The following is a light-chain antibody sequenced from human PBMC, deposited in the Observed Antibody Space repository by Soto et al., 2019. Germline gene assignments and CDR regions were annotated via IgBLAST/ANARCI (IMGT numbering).Light chain of an antibody. CDR1: SSNIGSNT. CDR2: SNN. V-gene: IGLV1-44*01. Sequence: QSALTQPPSASGTPGQRVTISCSGSSSNIGSNTVNWYQQLPGTARKLLIYSNNQQHSEVPDRFSGSKSATSASLAIRGLQYEDEADYYCAAWDDSLNGLFGTGTKVTVL. CDR3: AAWDDSLNGL. J-gene: IGLJ1*01.